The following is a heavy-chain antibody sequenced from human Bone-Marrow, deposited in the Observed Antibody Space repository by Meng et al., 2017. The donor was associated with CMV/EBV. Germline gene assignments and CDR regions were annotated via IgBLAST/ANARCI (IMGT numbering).Heavy chain of an antibody. J-gene: IGHJ5*02. Sequence: SETLSLTCTVSGGSISSSSYYWGWIRHPPGRGLEWIGSIYYSGSTYYNPSLKSRVIMSVDTSKNQFSLKVTSVTAADTAVYYCARRVYCTNISCPDWFDPWGQGSLVTVSS. D-gene: IGHD2-2*01. CDR1: GGSISSSSYY. V-gene: IGHV4-39*07. CDR3: ARRVYCTNISCPDWFDP. CDR2: IYYSGST.